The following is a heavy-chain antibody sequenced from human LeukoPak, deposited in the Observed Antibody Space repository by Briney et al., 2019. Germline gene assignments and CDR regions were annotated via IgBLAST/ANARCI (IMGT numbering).Heavy chain of an antibody. CDR3: TTEREAYYYDKAGFDY. D-gene: IGHD3-22*01. Sequence: GGSLRLSCAASGFTFSSYSMNWVRQAPGKGLEWVSSISSSSSYIYYADSVKGRFTISRDNAKNSLYLQMNSLSAEDTAVYYCTTEREAYYYDKAGFDYWGHGTLVTVSS. J-gene: IGHJ4*01. CDR2: ISSSSSYI. CDR1: GFTFSSYS. V-gene: IGHV3-21*01.